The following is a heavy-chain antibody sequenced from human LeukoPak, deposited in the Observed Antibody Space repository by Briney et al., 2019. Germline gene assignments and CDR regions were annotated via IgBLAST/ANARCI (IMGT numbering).Heavy chain of an antibody. V-gene: IGHV4-4*07. CDR3: ARVSTSWYQDWYFDL. CDR2: IYISETT. CDR1: GGSISSYY. J-gene: IGHJ2*01. D-gene: IGHD6-13*01. Sequence: SETLSLTCTVSGGSISSYYWSWIRQPAGKGLEWIGRIYISETTIYNPSLRSRVTMSVDTSKNQFSLKLGSVTAADTAVYYCARVSTSWYQDWYFDLWGRGTLVTVSS.